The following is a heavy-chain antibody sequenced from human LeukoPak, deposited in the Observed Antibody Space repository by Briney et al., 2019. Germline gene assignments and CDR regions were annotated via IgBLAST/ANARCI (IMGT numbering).Heavy chain of an antibody. V-gene: IGHV4-34*01. CDR1: GGSFSGYY. Sequence: LETLSLTCAVYGGSFSGYYWSWIRQPPGKGLEWIGEINHSGSTNYNPSLKSRVTISVDTSKNQFSLKLSSVTAADTAVYYCARGTNCSSTSCYGIDYWGQGTLVTVSS. CDR2: INHSGST. J-gene: IGHJ4*02. D-gene: IGHD2-2*01. CDR3: ARGTNCSSTSCYGIDY.